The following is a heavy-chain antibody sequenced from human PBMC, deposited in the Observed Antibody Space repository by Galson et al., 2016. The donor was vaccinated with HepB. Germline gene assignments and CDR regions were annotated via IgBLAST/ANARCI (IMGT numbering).Heavy chain of an antibody. J-gene: IGHJ4*02. D-gene: IGHD3-22*01. Sequence: TLSLTCTVSDGSISSGGYYWSWIRQHPGEGLEWIGYIYYTGVTYYNPSLKSRVIMSVDTSKKQFSLKLTSVTAADTAMYYCARSSDSGGYYSYYFDYWGQGTQVTVSS. CDR2: IYYTGVT. V-gene: IGHV4-31*03. CDR1: DGSISSGGYY. CDR3: ARSSDSGGYYSYYFDY.